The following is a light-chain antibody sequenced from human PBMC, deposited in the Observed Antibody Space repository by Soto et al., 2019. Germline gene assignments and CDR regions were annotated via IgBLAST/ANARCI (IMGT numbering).Light chain of an antibody. J-gene: IGLJ1*01. CDR2: LEGSGSY. Sequence: QSVLTQSSSASASLGSSVKLTCTLSSGHSSYIIAWHQQQPGKAPRYLMKLEGSGSYNKGSGVPDRSSGSSSGADRYLTISNHQLEDEADYYCETWDSNTHVFGTGTKVTVL. CDR1: SGHSSYI. CDR3: ETWDSNTHV. V-gene: IGLV4-60*02.